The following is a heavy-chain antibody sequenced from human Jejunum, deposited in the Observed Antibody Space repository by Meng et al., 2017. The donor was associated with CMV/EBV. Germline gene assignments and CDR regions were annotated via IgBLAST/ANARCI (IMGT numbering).Heavy chain of an antibody. CDR3: ARGRQSCNSISCHYNWFDP. Sequence: EVQLVESGGGLVNPGGSLRLSCTASGSTFDTYSMNWVRQAPGKGLEWVSSISRSSNQMYYADSVKGRFTISRDDGKDSLYLQMNSLRAEDTAVYYCARGRQSCNSISCHYNWFDPWGQGTMVTVAS. D-gene: IGHD2-2*01. J-gene: IGHJ5*02. CDR2: ISRSSNQM. CDR1: GSTFDTYS. V-gene: IGHV3-21*01.